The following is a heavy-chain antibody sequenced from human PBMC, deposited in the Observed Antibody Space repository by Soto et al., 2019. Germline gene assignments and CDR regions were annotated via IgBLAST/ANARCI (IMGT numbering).Heavy chain of an antibody. V-gene: IGHV3-30*18. CDR1: GFTFSSYG. CDR2: ISYDGSNK. Sequence: GGSLRLSCAASGFTFSSYGMHWVRQAPGKGLEWVAVISYDGSNKYYADSVKGRFTISRDNSKNTLYLQMNSLRAEDTAVYYCANLDQLLVNNWFDPWGQGTLVTVSS. J-gene: IGHJ5*02. CDR3: ANLDQLLVNNWFDP. D-gene: IGHD2-2*01.